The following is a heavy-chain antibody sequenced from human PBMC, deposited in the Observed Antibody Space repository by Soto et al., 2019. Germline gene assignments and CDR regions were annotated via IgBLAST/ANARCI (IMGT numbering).Heavy chain of an antibody. V-gene: IGHV3-23*01. Sequence: EVQLLESGGDLIQPGGSLRLSCAASGFTFNIYAMTWVRQAPGKGLEWVSAIRRCGDCTYYADSVEGRFTISRDNSKNPLYLQMNRLRAEDTAVYYCAKDRYLDHDSRGYLFDNWGQGTLVTVSS. CDR1: GFTFNIYA. D-gene: IGHD3-22*01. J-gene: IGHJ4*02. CDR2: IRRCGDCT. CDR3: AKDRYLDHDSRGYLFDN.